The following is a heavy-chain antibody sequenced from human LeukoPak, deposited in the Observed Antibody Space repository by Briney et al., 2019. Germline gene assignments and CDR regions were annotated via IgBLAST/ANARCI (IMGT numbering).Heavy chain of an antibody. CDR3: RGVVVAASDFDY. Sequence: GGSLRLSCAASEFTFSSYEMNWVRQAPGKGLEWVSYISSSGSTIYYADSVKGRFTISRDNAKNSLYLQMNSLRAEDTAVYYCRGVVVAASDFDYWGQGTLVTVSS. CDR2: ISSSGSTI. V-gene: IGHV3-48*03. J-gene: IGHJ4*02. D-gene: IGHD2-15*01. CDR1: EFTFSSYE.